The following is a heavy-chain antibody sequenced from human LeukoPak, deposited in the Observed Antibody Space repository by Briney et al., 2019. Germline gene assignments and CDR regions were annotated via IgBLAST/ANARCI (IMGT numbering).Heavy chain of an antibody. Sequence: SETLSLTCTVSGGSISSYYWSWIRQSPGKGLEWIGYIYYSGSTNYNPSLKSRVTISVDTSKNQFSLKLSSVTAADTAVYYCARVTTMVRGVIENWGQGTLVTVSS. J-gene: IGHJ4*02. CDR3: ARVTTMVRGVIEN. D-gene: IGHD3-10*01. CDR1: GGSISSYY. V-gene: IGHV4-59*01. CDR2: IYYSGST.